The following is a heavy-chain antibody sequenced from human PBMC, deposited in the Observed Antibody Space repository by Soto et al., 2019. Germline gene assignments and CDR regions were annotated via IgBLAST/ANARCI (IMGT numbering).Heavy chain of an antibody. V-gene: IGHV4-59*08. Sequence: SETLSLTCTVSGGSISSFYWSWIRQPPGKGLEYIGYIHYSGSTNYSPSLKSRVTISLDTSKNHFSLKLTSVTAADTAVYYCARHLTGLDPWGQGTLVTVS. CDR3: ARHLTGLDP. J-gene: IGHJ5*02. CDR2: IHYSGST. CDR1: GGSISSFY.